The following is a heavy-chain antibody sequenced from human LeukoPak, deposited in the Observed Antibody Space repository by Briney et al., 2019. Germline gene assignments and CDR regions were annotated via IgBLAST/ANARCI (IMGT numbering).Heavy chain of an antibody. CDR2: IYSGGST. Sequence: PGGSLRLSCAASGFTVSSNYMSWVGQAPGKGLEWVSVIYSGGSTYYADSAKGRFTISRDNSKNTLYLQMNSLRAEDTAVYYCARWAYCSSTSCSGNNWFDPWGQGTLVTVSS. CDR3: ARWAYCSSTSCSGNNWFDP. J-gene: IGHJ5*02. D-gene: IGHD2-2*01. V-gene: IGHV3-53*01. CDR1: GFTVSSNY.